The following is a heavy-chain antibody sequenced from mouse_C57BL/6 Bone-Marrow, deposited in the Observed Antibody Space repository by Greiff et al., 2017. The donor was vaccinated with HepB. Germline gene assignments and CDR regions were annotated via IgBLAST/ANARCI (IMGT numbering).Heavy chain of an antibody. CDR3: ARRYYGSSYWYFDV. CDR2: IDPSDSYT. V-gene: IGHV1-69*01. CDR1: GYTFTSYW. Sequence: QVQLQQPGAELVMPGASVKLSCKASGYTFTSYWMHWVKQRPGQGLEWIGEIDPSDSYTNYNQKFKGKSTLTVDKSSSTAYMQLSSLTSEDSAVYYSARRYYGSSYWYFDVWGTGTTVTVSS. J-gene: IGHJ1*03. D-gene: IGHD1-1*01.